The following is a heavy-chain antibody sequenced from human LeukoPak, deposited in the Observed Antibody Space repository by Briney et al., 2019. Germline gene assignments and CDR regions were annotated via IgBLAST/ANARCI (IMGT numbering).Heavy chain of an antibody. CDR2: IYYSGST. J-gene: IGHJ4*02. D-gene: IGHD2-2*01. V-gene: IGHV4-39*07. CDR3: ARRRGYCSSTSCNTFDY. Sequence: SETLSLTCTVSGGSISSSSYYWGWIRQSPGKGLEWIGSIYYSGSTYYNPSLESRVTISVDTSKDQFSLKLSSVTAADTAVYYCARRRGYCSSTSCNTFDYWGQGTLVTVSS. CDR1: GGSISSSSYY.